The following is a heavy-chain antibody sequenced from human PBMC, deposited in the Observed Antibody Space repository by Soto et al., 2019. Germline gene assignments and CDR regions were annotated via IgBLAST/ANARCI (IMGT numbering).Heavy chain of an antibody. CDR2: IYWDGDK. CDR3: AHRATMRIFGLIIDNGIWFDP. D-gene: IGHD3-3*02. J-gene: IGHJ5*02. CDR1: GFSLSTSGAA. Sequence: QINLIESGPTLAKPTQPLTLTCTFSGFSLSTSGAAVGWVRQPPGRALEWLALIYWDGDKRYNASLGNRLTITKDTSRNQVVLTLTNVDSADTATYYCAHRATMRIFGLIIDNGIWFDPWGQGTRVIVSS. V-gene: IGHV2-5*02.